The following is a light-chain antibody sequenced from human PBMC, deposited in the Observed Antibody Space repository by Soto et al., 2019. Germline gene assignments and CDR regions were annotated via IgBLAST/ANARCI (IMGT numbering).Light chain of an antibody. CDR2: GAS. CDR1: QSLSTN. J-gene: IGKJ1*01. Sequence: EIVMTQSPATLSVSPGERATLSCRASQSLSTNLAWYQQKPGQAPRLLIYGASSRATGIPDRFSGSGSGTDFTLTISRLEPEDFAVYYCQQYGSSPRTFGQGTKVDI. CDR3: QQYGSSPRT. V-gene: IGKV3-20*01.